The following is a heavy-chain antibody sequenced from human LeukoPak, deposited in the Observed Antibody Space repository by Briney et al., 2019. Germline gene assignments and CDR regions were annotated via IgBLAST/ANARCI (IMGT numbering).Heavy chain of an antibody. J-gene: IGHJ5*02. CDR2: INPSGGST. V-gene: IGHV1-46*01. CDR3: ARAPLNVDTAMVREGDWFDP. CDR1: GYTFTIYY. D-gene: IGHD5-18*01. Sequence: ASVKVSCKASGYTFTIYYMHWVRQAPGQGLEWMGIINPSGGSTSYAQKFQGRVTMTRDTSTSTVYMELSSLRSEDTAVYYCARAPLNVDTAMVREGDWFDPWGQGTLVTVSS.